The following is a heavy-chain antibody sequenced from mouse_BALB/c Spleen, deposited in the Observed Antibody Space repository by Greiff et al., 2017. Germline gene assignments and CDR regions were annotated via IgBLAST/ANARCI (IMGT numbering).Heavy chain of an antibody. CDR1: GFAFSSYD. Sequence: EVNLVESGGGLVKPGGSLKLSCAASGFAFSSYDMSWVRQTPEKRLEWVAYISSGGGSTYYPDTVKGRFTISRDNAKNTLYLQMSSLKSEDTAMYYCARENSYYYGSSEGAMDYWGQGTSVTVSS. CDR2: ISSGGGST. D-gene: IGHD1-1*01. V-gene: IGHV5-12-1*01. J-gene: IGHJ4*01. CDR3: ARENSYYYGSSEGAMDY.